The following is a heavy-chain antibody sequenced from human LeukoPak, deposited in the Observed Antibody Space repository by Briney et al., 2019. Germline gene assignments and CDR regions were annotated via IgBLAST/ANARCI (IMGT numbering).Heavy chain of an antibody. Sequence: GGSLTLSCAASGFTFSSYDMSWVRQAPGKGLEWVSSITLSGGSTFYADSVMGRFTISRDNSQNTLYLQMNSLSAEDTAVYYCAKRGNPAVGHHYLDVWGKGTPVSVSS. D-gene: IGHD2-2*01. CDR2: ITLSGGST. J-gene: IGHJ6*03. CDR3: AKRGNPAVGHHYLDV. V-gene: IGHV3-23*01. CDR1: GFTFSSYD.